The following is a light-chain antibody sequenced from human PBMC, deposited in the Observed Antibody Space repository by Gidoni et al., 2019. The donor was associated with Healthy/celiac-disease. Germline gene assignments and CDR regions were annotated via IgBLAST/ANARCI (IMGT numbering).Light chain of an antibody. Sequence: DIQLTQSPSTMSASVGDRVTITCRASQSSSSWLAWYQQKPGKAPTLLIYDASSLESGVPSRFSCSGSVTEFTRTSSSLQPDDFATYYCQQYNSYSISFGGGNKVEIK. V-gene: IGKV1-5*01. CDR1: QSSSSW. CDR2: DAS. J-gene: IGKJ4*01. CDR3: QQYNSYSIS.